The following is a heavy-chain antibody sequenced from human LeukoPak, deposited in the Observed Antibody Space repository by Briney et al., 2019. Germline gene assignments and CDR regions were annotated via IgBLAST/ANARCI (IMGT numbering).Heavy chain of an antibody. D-gene: IGHD2-21*02. J-gene: IGHJ4*02. V-gene: IGHV4-39*01. Sequence: PSETLSLTCTVSGGSISSSNSYWGWVRQPPGKGLEWIGSIYYSGNTYYNASLKSQVSISIDTSKNQFSLKLSSVTAADTAVYYCAGLLVVVTAYYFDYWGQGTLVTVSS. CDR1: GGSISSSNSY. CDR2: IYYSGNT. CDR3: AGLLVVVTAYYFDY.